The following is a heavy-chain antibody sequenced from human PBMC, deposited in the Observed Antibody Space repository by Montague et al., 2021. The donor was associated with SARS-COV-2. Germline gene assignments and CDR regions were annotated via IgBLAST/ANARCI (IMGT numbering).Heavy chain of an antibody. CDR1: GGSISSYY. J-gene: IGHJ3*02. D-gene: IGHD6-19*01. CDR3: ARGSGWMRNAFDI. CDR2: IYYSGST. V-gene: IGHV4-59*01. Sequence: SETLSLTCTVSGGSISSYYWSWIRQPPGKGLEWIGYIYYSGSTNYNPSXKSRVTISVDTSKNQFSLKLSSVTAADTAVYYCARGSGWMRNAFDIWGQGTMVTVSS.